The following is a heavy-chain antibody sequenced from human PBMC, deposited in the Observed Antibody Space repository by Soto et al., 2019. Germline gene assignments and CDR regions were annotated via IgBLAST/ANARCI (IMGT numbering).Heavy chain of an antibody. Sequence: SETLSLTCAVSSGSISSSNWWSWVRQPPGKGLEWIGEIYHSGSTNYNPSLKSRVTISVDKSKNQFSLKLSSVTAADTAVYYCARDLGFCSSTSCYPWFDPWGQGTLVTVSS. V-gene: IGHV4-4*02. CDR2: IYHSGST. CDR1: SGSISSSNW. D-gene: IGHD2-2*01. J-gene: IGHJ5*02. CDR3: ARDLGFCSSTSCYPWFDP.